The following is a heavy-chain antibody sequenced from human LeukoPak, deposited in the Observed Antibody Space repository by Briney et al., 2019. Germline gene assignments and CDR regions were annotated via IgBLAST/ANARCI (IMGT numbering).Heavy chain of an antibody. J-gene: IGHJ3*02. V-gene: IGHV4-38-2*02. CDR3: ARVPGGVFDI. CDR2: IYHSGST. CDR1: GYSINNGYY. D-gene: IGHD2-8*01. Sequence: KPSETLSLTCSVSGYSINNGYYWGWIRQPPGKGLEWIGSIYHSGSTYYNPSLKSRVTISVDTSKNQFSLKLSSVTAADTAVYYCARVPGGVFDIWGQGTMVTVSS.